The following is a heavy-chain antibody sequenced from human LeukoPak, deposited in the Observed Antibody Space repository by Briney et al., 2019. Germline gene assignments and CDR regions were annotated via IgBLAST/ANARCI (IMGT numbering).Heavy chain of an antibody. CDR1: GFTFSSYS. CDR2: ISSSSSYI. J-gene: IGHJ4*02. V-gene: IGHV3-21*01. CDR3: ARAAIGYCSSTSCSHIDY. D-gene: IGHD2-2*01. Sequence: GGSLRLSCAASGFTFSSYSMNWVRQAPGKGLEWVSSISSSSSYIYYADSVKGRFTISRDNAKNSLYLQMNSLRAEDTAVYYCARAAIGYCSSTSCSHIDYWGQGTLVTVSS.